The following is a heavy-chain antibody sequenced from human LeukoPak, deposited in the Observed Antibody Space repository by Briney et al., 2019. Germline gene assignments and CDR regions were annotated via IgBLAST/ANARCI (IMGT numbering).Heavy chain of an antibody. D-gene: IGHD2-2*01. CDR3: ARGLIPATDNYFDY. CDR1: VGSISSGGYY. CDR2: IYYSGST. J-gene: IGHJ4*02. Sequence: SQTLSLPCTVSVGSISSGGYYWSWIRQHPGKVLEWIGYIYYSGSTYYNPSLKSRVTISVDTSKNQFSLKLSSVTAADTAVYYCARGLIPATDNYFDYWGQGTLVTVSS. V-gene: IGHV4-31*03.